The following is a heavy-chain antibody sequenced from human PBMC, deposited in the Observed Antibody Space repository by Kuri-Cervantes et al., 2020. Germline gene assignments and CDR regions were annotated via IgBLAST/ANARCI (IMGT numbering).Heavy chain of an antibody. D-gene: IGHD2-2*01. CDR3: ARETATVVVPAAMRGWFDP. J-gene: IGHJ5*02. Sequence: ASVKVSCKASGYTFTSYGISWVRQAPGQGLEWMGIINPSGGSTSYAQKFQGRVTMTRDTSTSTVYMELSSLRSEDTAVYYCARETATVVVPAAMRGWFDPWGQGTLVTVSS. CDR1: GYTFTSYG. CDR2: INPSGGST. V-gene: IGHV1-46*01.